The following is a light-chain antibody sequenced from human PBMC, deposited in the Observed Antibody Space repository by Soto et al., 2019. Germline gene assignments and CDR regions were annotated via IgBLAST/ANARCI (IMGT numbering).Light chain of an antibody. CDR3: HEYNSYPLT. V-gene: IGKV1-9*01. Sequence: IQLTQSPSSLSASVGDRVTITCRASQGISSYLAWYQQKPGKAPKLLIYAASTFQSGVPSRFSGSGSATDFSLTIGSLQPKDFATYYEHEYNSYPLTFGPGAKVDIK. CDR1: QGISSY. J-gene: IGKJ3*01. CDR2: AAS.